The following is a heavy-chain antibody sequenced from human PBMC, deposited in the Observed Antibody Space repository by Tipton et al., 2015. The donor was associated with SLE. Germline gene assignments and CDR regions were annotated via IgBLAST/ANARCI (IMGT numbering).Heavy chain of an antibody. CDR2: INHSGST. D-gene: IGHD1-26*01. CDR1: GGSFSGYS. V-gene: IGHV4-34*01. J-gene: IGHJ4*02. Sequence: TLSLTCAVYGGSFSGYSWNWIRQPPGKGLEWIGEINHSGSTNYNPSLKSRVSISVDTSKNQFSLKLSSVTAADTAVYYCARAVVGALYYFDYWGQGTLVTVSS. CDR3: ARAVVGALYYFDY.